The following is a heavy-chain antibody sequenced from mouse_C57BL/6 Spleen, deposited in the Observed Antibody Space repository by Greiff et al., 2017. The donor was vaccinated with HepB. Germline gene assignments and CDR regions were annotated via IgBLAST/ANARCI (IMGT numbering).Heavy chain of an antibody. J-gene: IGHJ4*01. CDR1: GYTFTSYW. D-gene: IGHD2-3*01. CDR3: ARSRDGYAMDY. Sequence: QVHVKQSGAELAKPGASVKLSCKASGYTFTSYWMHWVKQGPGQGLEWIGYINPSSGYTKYNQKFKDKATLTADKSSSTAYMQLSSLTYEDSAVYYCARSRDGYAMDYWGQGTSVTVSS. CDR2: INPSSGYT. V-gene: IGHV1-7*01.